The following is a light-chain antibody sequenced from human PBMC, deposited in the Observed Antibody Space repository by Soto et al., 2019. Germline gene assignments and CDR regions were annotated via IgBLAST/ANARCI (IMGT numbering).Light chain of an antibody. Sequence: QSDLTQPASVSESPGQSITISCTGTSSDVGSYKFVSWYQHHPGKAPNLMIYEGNKRPSGVSDRFSGSKSGNTASLTISGHQADDEADYYCCSYAGSTNVFGTGTKLTVL. CDR1: SSDVGSYKF. CDR3: CSYAGSTNV. J-gene: IGLJ1*01. V-gene: IGLV2-23*03. CDR2: EGN.